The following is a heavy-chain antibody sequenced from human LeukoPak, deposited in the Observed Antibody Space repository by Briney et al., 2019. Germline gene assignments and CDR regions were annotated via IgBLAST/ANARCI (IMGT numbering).Heavy chain of an antibody. V-gene: IGHV4-4*07. CDR1: GGSISSYY. J-gene: IGHJ4*02. D-gene: IGHD6-13*01. Sequence: PSETLSLTCTVSGGSISSYYWSWIRQPPGKGLEWIGRIYTSGSTNYNPSLKSRVTMSVDTSKNQFSLKLSSVTAADTAVYYCARERSIAAAGTEDFDYWGQGTLVTVSP. CDR3: ARERSIAAAGTEDFDY. CDR2: IYTSGST.